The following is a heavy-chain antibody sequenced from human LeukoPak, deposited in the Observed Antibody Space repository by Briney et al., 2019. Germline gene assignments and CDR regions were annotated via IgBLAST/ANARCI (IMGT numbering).Heavy chain of an antibody. V-gene: IGHV3-11*01. J-gene: IGHJ6*02. CDR3: ARITYYYGSNYYYGMDV. D-gene: IGHD3-10*01. CDR1: GFTFSDYY. CDR2: ISSSGSTI. Sequence: GGSLRLSCAASGFTFSDYYMSWIPRAPGKGLEWVSYISSSGSTIYYADTVKGRFTISRDKAKNSLYLQMNSLRAEDTAVYYCARITYYYGSNYYYGMDVWGQGTTVTVSS.